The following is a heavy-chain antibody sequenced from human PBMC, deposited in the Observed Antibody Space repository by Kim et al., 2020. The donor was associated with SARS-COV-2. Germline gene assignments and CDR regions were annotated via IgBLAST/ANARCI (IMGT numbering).Heavy chain of an antibody. CDR3: ARKRAVSSGFIDS. CDR1: GAAFDDYY. CDR2: IHYIGKE. J-gene: IGHJ4*02. V-gene: IGHV4-59*01. D-gene: IGHD3-22*01. Sequence: SETLSITCTVSGAAFDDYYWSWIRQPPGKGLEWIGHIHYIGKENYNPSLKSRVTISLDGSKNQFSPKLNSVTAADSAVYYCARKRAVSSGFIDSWGQGTLVTVSS.